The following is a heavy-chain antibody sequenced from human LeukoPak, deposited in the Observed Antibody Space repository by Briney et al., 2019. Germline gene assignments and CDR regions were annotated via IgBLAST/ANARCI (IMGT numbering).Heavy chain of an antibody. CDR1: GGTINDYA. V-gene: IGHV1-69*06. CDR3: AAPPPGYSFSNHYYYMDV. J-gene: IGHJ6*03. D-gene: IGHD1-1*01. Sequence: ASVKVSCKPSGGTINDYAVYWVRQAPGQGLEWMARIIPLFGTVNYAQNFQGRLTISADKATNTAHMELSSPRFDDTAIYYCAAPPPGYSFSNHYYYMDVWGKGTTVTVSS. CDR2: IIPLFGTV.